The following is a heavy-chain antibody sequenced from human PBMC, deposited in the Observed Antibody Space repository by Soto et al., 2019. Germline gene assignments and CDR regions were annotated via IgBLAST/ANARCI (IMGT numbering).Heavy chain of an antibody. V-gene: IGHV4-31*03. CDR3: ARVTYSSSWYYFDY. D-gene: IGHD6-13*01. CDR1: GVSISSGGSY. CDR2: IYYSGTT. Sequence: SETLSLTCTVSGVSISSGGSYWSWIRQSPGKGLEWIGYIYYSGTTYYNPSLKSRVSISLDTSKNQFSLKLSSVTAADTAIYYCARVTYSSSWYYFDYWGQGTLVTVSS. J-gene: IGHJ4*02.